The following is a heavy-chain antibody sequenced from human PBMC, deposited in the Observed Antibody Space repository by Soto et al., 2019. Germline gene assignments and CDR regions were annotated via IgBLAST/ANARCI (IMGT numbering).Heavy chain of an antibody. J-gene: IGHJ6*02. Sequence: QVQLVQSGAEVKKPGSSVKVSCKASGGTFSSYAISWVRQAPGQGLEWMGGIIPIFGTANYAQKFQGRVTITADESPSTAYKELSSLRSEDTAVYYCARAGGDYDFWSGSYLTYGMDGWGQGTTVTVSS. CDR2: IIPIFGTA. D-gene: IGHD3-3*01. CDR1: GGTFSSYA. CDR3: ARAGGDYDFWSGSYLTYGMDG. V-gene: IGHV1-69*01.